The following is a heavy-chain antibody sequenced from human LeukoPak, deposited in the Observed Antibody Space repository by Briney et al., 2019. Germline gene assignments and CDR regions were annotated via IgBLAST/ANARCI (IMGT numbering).Heavy chain of an antibody. V-gene: IGHV1-18*04. CDR1: GYTFTGNF. CDR2: ISGYNGKT. Sequence: ASVKVSCKASGYTFTGNFMHWVRQAPGQGLEWMGWISGYNGKTKYAQRLQDRVTMTTDTSTTTAYMELRSLRSDDTAVYYCARAGAVVGNWFDPWGQGTLVTVSS. J-gene: IGHJ5*02. CDR3: ARAGAVVGNWFDP. D-gene: IGHD1-26*01.